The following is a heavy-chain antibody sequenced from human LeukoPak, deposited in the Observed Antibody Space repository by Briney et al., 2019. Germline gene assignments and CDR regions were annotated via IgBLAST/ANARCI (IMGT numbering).Heavy chain of an antibody. D-gene: IGHD3-22*01. CDR3: ARVAYYDSSGYYYSFDY. CDR1: GYSISSGYF. J-gene: IGHJ4*02. V-gene: IGHV4-38-2*02. Sequence: SETLSLTCTVSGYSISSGYFWGWIRQPPEKGLEWIGNIYHSGITYSNPSLKSRVTISVDTSKNQFSLKLSSVTAADTAVYYCARVAYYDSSGYYYSFDYWGQGTLVTVSS. CDR2: IYHSGIT.